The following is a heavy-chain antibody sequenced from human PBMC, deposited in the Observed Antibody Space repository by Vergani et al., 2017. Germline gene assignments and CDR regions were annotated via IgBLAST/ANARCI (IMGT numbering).Heavy chain of an antibody. CDR3: ARVDTARGNVPLLDY. CDR2: IYTSGST. Sequence: QVQLQESGPGLVKPSETLSLTCTVSGGSISSYYWSWIRQPAGKGLGWIGRIYTSGSTNSNPSLKSRVTMSVDTSKNQFSLKLSSVTAADTAVYYCARVDTARGNVPLLDYWGQGTLVTVSS. V-gene: IGHV4-4*07. J-gene: IGHJ4*02. CDR1: GGSISSYY. D-gene: IGHD5-18*01.